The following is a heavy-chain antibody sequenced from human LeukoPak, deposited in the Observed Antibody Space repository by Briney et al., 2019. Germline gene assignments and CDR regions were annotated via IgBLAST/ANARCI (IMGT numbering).Heavy chain of an antibody. D-gene: IGHD6-13*01. Sequence: PRASVRVSCKASGYTFTGYYMHWVRQAPGQGLEWMGWINPNSGGTNYAQKFQGRVTMTRDTSISTAYMELSRLRSDDTAVYYCARESGSSSSGAYYFDYWGQGTLVTVSS. J-gene: IGHJ4*02. CDR2: INPNSGGT. CDR3: ARESGSSSSGAYYFDY. CDR1: GYTFTGYY. V-gene: IGHV1-2*02.